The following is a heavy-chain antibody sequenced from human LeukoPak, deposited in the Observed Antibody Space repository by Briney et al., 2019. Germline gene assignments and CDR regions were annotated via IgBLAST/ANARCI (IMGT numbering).Heavy chain of an antibody. V-gene: IGHV3-7*04. J-gene: IGHJ6*02. CDR2: IKQGGSEK. CDR3: ARVLVSPKNYYFYGMDV. Sequence: SLRLLSAASGFTFSRYWVSWVRQVPGKGLEWGTNIKQGGSEKYYVDSMKGRLTIARDNAKNSLYLQMNSLRAEDTAVFYCARVLVSPKNYYFYGMDVWGQGTTVTVSS. D-gene: IGHD2-2*01. CDR1: GFTFSRYW.